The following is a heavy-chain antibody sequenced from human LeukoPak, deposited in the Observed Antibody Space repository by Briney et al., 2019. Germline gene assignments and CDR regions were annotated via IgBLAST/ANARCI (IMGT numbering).Heavy chain of an antibody. CDR2: INPNSGGT. D-gene: IGHD3-10*01. CDR1: GYTSTGYY. Sequence: ASVKVSCKASGYTSTGYYMHWVRQAPGQGLEWMGWINPNSGGTNYAQKFQGRVTMTRDTSISTAYMELSRLRSDDTAVYYCARTAQDYYGSGSYPSTYYYYGMDVWGQGTTVTVSS. CDR3: ARTAQDYYGSGSYPSTYYYYGMDV. V-gene: IGHV1-2*02. J-gene: IGHJ6*02.